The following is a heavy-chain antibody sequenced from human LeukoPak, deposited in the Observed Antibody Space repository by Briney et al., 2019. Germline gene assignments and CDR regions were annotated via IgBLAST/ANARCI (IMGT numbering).Heavy chain of an antibody. D-gene: IGHD2-2*01. CDR2: IYHSGST. V-gene: IGHV4-30-2*01. J-gene: IGHJ6*03. CDR1: GGSISSGGYY. CDR3: ARAERYCSSTSCYGPFNYYYYYMDV. Sequence: SVTLSLTCTVSGGSISSGGYYWSWIRQPPGKGLEWIGYIYHSGSTYYNPSLKSRVTISVDRSKNQFSLKLSSVTAADTAVYYCARAERYCSSTSCYGPFNYYYYYMDVWGKGTTVTVSS.